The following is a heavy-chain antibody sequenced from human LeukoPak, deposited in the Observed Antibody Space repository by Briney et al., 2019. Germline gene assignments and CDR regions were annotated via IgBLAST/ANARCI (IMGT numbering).Heavy chain of an antibody. Sequence: ASVTVSCTASGYTFTGYYMNWVRQAPGQGLEWMGWINPNSGGTNYAQKFQGWVTMTRDTSISTAYMELSRLRSDDTAVYHCARGRAIFGVVINPWDYYYGMDVWGQGTTVTVSS. V-gene: IGHV1-2*04. CDR1: GYTFTGYY. J-gene: IGHJ6*02. D-gene: IGHD3-3*01. CDR2: INPNSGGT. CDR3: ARGRAIFGVVINPWDYYYGMDV.